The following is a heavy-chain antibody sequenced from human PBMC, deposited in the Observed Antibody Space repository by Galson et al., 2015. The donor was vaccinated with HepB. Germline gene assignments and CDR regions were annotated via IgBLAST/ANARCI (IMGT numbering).Heavy chain of an antibody. V-gene: IGHV3-30-3*01. CDR3: ASQPPDSSGYFDY. CDR2: ISYDGGNK. D-gene: IGHD3-22*01. CDR1: GFIFSSYA. J-gene: IGHJ4*02. Sequence: SLRLSCAASGFIFSSYAMHWVRQAPAKGLEWLAVISYDGGNKYYAESVKGRFTISRDSSKNTVYLQMNSLRGEDTAVYYCASQPPDSSGYFDYWGQGTLVTVSS.